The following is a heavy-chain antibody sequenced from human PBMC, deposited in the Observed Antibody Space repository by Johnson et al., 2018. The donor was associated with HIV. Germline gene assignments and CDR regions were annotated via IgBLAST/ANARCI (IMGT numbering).Heavy chain of an antibody. V-gene: IGHV3-9*01. J-gene: IGHJ3*02. Sequence: VQLVESGGGVVQPGRSLRLSCAASGFTFDDYAMHWVRQAPGKGLEGVSGISWNSGSIGYADSVKGRFTISRDNAKNSLYLQMNSLRSEDTALYYCAKDVSLVTMIAEGLAFDIWGQGTMVTVSS. CDR1: GFTFDDYA. D-gene: IGHD3-22*01. CDR3: AKDVSLVTMIAEGLAFDI. CDR2: ISWNSGSI.